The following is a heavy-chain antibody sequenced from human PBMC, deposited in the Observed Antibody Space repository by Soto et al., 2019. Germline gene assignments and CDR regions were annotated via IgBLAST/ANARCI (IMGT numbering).Heavy chain of an antibody. CDR3: ARDGPPRGSVEY. CDR2: ISYDGSNK. J-gene: IGHJ4*02. CDR1: GFTFSSYA. Sequence: GGSLRLSCAASGFTFSSYAMHWVRQAPGKGLEWVAVISYDGSNKYYADSVKGRFTISRDNSKNTLYLQMNSLRAEDTAVYYCARDGPPRGSVEYWGQGTLVTVSS. D-gene: IGHD3-16*01. V-gene: IGHV3-30-3*01.